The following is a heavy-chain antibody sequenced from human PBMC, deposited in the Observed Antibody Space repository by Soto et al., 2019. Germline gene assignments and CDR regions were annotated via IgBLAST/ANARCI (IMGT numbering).Heavy chain of an antibody. Sequence: PGGSLRLSCAASGFTFSSYSINWVRQAPGKGLEWVSSISSSSSYVYYADSVKGRFTISRDNAKNSLYLQMNSLRAEDTAVYYCARNLPPGIAVAGSAFDIWGQGTMVTVSS. D-gene: IGHD6-19*01. CDR2: ISSSSSYV. J-gene: IGHJ3*02. CDR3: ARNLPPGIAVAGSAFDI. CDR1: GFTFSSYS. V-gene: IGHV3-21*06.